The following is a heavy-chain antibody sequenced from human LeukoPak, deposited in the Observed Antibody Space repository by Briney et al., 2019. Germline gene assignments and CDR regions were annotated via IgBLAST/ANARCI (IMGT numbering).Heavy chain of an antibody. J-gene: IGHJ4*02. CDR2: INPSGGST. CDR1: GYTFTSYY. CDR3: ARDREEYQLLYY. Sequence: ASVKVSCKASGYTFTSYYMRWVRQAPGQGLEWMGIINPSGGSTSYAQKFQGRVTMTRDTSTSTVYMELSSLRSEDTAVYYCARDREEYQLLYYWGQGTLVTVSS. D-gene: IGHD2-2*01. V-gene: IGHV1-46*03.